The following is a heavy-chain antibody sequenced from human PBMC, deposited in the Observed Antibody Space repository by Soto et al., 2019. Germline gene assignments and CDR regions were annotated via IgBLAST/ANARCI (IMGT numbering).Heavy chain of an antibody. CDR3: AGRYCTNGVRYTNYYYYIDV. CDR1: GFTFSTYA. V-gene: IGHV3-23*01. CDR2: ITTSGGNT. J-gene: IGHJ6*03. D-gene: IGHD2-8*01. Sequence: EVQLLESGGGLVQPGGSLRLSCAASGFTFSTYAMSWVRQAPGKGLEWVSTITTSGGNTYYADSVQGRFTISRDNSKNTLYLQMNSLRAEDTALYYCAGRYCTNGVRYTNYYYYIDVWGKGTTVTVSS.